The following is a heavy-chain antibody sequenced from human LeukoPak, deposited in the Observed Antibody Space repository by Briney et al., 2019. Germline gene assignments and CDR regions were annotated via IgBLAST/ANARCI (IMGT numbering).Heavy chain of an antibody. CDR3: AHSPLAPLPYYSSGLRYAFDI. CDR1: GFTFGTSGGG. Sequence: SGPTLSKPTPTLTLTFTLSGFTFGTSGGGEGWIRQPPGKAMEWLTLTKWDDDKRYTPSLKRRRTITKDTSNNHLVLTTTNMDPVDTSTYYCAHSPLAPLPYYSSGLRYAFDICGQGTMVTVSS. CDR2: TKWDDDK. D-gene: IGHD3-22*01. J-gene: IGHJ3*02. V-gene: IGHV2-5*02.